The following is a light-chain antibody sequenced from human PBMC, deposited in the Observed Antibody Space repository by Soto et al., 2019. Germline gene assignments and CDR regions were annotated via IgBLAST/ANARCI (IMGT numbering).Light chain of an antibody. CDR3: QLFNSYSEA. J-gene: IGKJ1*01. CDR1: QTISSS. CDR2: QAS. V-gene: IGKV1-5*03. Sequence: MPLFPSPLSGSIGARVHITCWAGQTISSSLAWYQQKPGKAPKLLIYQASTLKSGVPSRFRVSGAGTEGTLTISSLQPDDFATYYSQLFNSYSEAFGQGTKVDIK.